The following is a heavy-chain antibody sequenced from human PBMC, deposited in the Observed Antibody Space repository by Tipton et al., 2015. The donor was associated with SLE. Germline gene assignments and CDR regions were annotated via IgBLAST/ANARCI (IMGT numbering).Heavy chain of an antibody. V-gene: IGHV3-23*01. J-gene: IGHJ6*02. CDR2: ISGSGSNT. Sequence: SLRLSCAASGFTFSNFDMTWVRQAPGKGLEWVSGISGSGSNTYYADSVKGRFTISRDNSKNTLSLQMNSLRAEDTAIYYCAKEVLDTYSWSVAMDVWGQGTTVTVSS. D-gene: IGHD6-13*01. CDR1: GFTFSNFD. CDR3: AKEVLDTYSWSVAMDV.